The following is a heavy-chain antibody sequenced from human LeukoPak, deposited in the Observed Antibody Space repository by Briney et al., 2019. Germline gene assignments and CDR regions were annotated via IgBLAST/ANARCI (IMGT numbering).Heavy chain of an antibody. J-gene: IGHJ5*01. CDR1: GRPIKLYM. V-gene: IGHV3-21*01. CDR2: ISDEGGYI. D-gene: IGHD2-21*02. Sequence: PGGSPRLSCAAPGRPIKLYMMNWVRQAPGKGLEWVSSISDEGGYIYYADSVKGRFTVSRDNGKRSLYLHMNSLRAEDTAMYYCARGESSYCNGGCYFASWGQGTLVTISS. CDR3: ARGESSYCNGGCYFAS.